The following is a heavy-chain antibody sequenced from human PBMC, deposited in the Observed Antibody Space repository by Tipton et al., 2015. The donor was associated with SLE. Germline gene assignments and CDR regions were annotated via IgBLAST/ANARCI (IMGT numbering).Heavy chain of an antibody. Sequence: TLSLTCAVYGGSFSGYYWSWIRQSPWQGPEWIGEIMDTGYTNYNPSLKSRVTISRDTSKNEFSLNLTSLTAADTAVYYCARQAADDRSGVHDYGGQGTLVTVSS. CDR1: GGSFSGYY. CDR2: IMDTGYT. D-gene: IGHD1-1*01. J-gene: IGHJ4*02. V-gene: IGHV4-34*12. CDR3: ARQAADDRSGVHDY.